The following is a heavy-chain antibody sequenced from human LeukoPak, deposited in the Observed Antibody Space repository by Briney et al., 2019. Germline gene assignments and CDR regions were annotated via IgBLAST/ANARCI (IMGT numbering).Heavy chain of an antibody. CDR2: INHNGNVN. V-gene: IGHV3-7*01. Sequence: GGSLRLSCAASGFTFSSYWMNWARQAPGKGLEWVASINHNGNVNYYVDPVKGRFTISRDNAKNSLYLQMSSLRAEDTAVYYCAMVPYDSSGYSVPWGQGTLVTVSS. CDR1: GFTFSSYW. D-gene: IGHD3-22*01. CDR3: AMVPYDSSGYSVP. J-gene: IGHJ5*02.